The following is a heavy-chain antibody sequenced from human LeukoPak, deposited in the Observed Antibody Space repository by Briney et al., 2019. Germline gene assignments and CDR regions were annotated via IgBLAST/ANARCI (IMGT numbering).Heavy chain of an antibody. V-gene: IGHV4-4*07. Sequence: SETLSLTCTVSGGSISSYYWSWIRQPAGKGLEWIGRIYTSETTNYNPSLKSRVTMSVDTSKNQFSLKLSSVTAADTAVYCCARALLPYNDILTGYYKHPIDAFDMWGQGTMVTVSS. CDR3: ARALLPYNDILTGYYKHPIDAFDM. D-gene: IGHD3-9*01. J-gene: IGHJ3*02. CDR1: GGSISSYY. CDR2: IYTSETT.